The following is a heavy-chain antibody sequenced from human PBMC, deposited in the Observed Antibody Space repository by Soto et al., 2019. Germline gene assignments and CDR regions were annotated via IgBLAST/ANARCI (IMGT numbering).Heavy chain of an antibody. CDR2: IYWGDDQ. D-gene: IGHD6-19*01. Sequence: QITLKESGPTLVKPTQPLTLTCTFSGFSLTTSGVGVGWIRQPPGKALEWLALIYWGDDQRYSPSLKSRLTITKDTSKNQVVLTMTIMDPVDTATYYCAHLKVAEGFFGYWGQGTLVTVSS. CDR1: GFSLTTSGVG. CDR3: AHLKVAEGFFGY. V-gene: IGHV2-5*02. J-gene: IGHJ4*02.